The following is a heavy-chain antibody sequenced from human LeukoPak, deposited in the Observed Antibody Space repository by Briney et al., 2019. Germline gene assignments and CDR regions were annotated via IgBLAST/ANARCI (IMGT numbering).Heavy chain of an antibody. CDR2: IHRSGST. J-gene: IGHJ4*02. Sequence: KPSETLCLTCTVSGYSSSIDYYWGWIRQSPGKGLEWIGSIHRSGSTYYNPSLKSRVTISGDTSKSQFSLRLTSVTAADTAVYYCAGTSSGYYSTDYWGQGTLVTVSS. V-gene: IGHV4-38-2*02. CDR3: AGTSSGYYSTDY. D-gene: IGHD5-12*01. CDR1: GYSSSIDYY.